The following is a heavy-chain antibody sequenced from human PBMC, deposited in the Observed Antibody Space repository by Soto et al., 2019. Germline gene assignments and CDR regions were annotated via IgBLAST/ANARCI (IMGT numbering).Heavy chain of an antibody. Sequence: SETLSLTCTVSGGSISPYYWSWIRQPPGKGLEWVGYIYYGGSTSYNPSLKSRVTISLETSKSQISLRLNSVTAADTAVYYCARDSYGDSLDYWGQGTLVTVSS. D-gene: IGHD4-17*01. CDR3: ARDSYGDSLDY. J-gene: IGHJ4*02. V-gene: IGHV4-59*12. CDR1: GGSISPYY. CDR2: IYYGGST.